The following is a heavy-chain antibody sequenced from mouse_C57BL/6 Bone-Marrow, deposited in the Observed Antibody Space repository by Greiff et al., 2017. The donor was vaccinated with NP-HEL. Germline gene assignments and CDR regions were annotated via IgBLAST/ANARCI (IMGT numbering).Heavy chain of an antibody. CDR3: ARTYYYGSSPSYWYFDV. J-gene: IGHJ1*03. CDR2: IFPGSGST. Sequence: QVQLKQSGPELVKPGASVKISCKASGYTFTDYYINWVKQRPGQGLEWIGWIFPGSGSTYYNEKFKGKATLTVDKSSSTAYMLLSSLTSEDSAVYFCARTYYYGSSPSYWYFDVWGTGTTVTVSS. D-gene: IGHD1-1*01. CDR1: GYTFTDYY. V-gene: IGHV1-75*01.